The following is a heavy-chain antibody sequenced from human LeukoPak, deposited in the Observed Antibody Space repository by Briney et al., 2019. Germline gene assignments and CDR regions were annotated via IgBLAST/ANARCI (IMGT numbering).Heavy chain of an antibody. Sequence: SGGSLRLSCAASGFTFSSYSMNWVRQAPGKGLEWVSSISSSSSYIYYADSVKGRFTISRDNAKNSLYLQMNSLRAEDTAVYYCARASDSSSWYWFDPWGQGTLVTVSS. CDR1: GFTFSSYS. J-gene: IGHJ5*02. CDR3: ARASDSSSWYWFDP. D-gene: IGHD6-13*01. CDR2: ISSSSSYI. V-gene: IGHV3-21*01.